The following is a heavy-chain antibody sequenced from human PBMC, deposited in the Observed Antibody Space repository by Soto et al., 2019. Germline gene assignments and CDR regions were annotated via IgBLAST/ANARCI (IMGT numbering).Heavy chain of an antibody. V-gene: IGHV4-4*07. CDR1: GGSISSYY. CDR3: ARDPKAYSRSWYNWFDP. J-gene: IGHJ5*02. Sequence: QVQLQESGPGLVKPSETLSLTCTVSGGSISSYYWSWIRQPAGKGLEWIGRIYTSGSTNYNPSLKSRVTMSVDTYKTQFSLKLSSVTAADTAVYYCARDPKAYSRSWYNWFDPWGQGTLVTVSS. CDR2: IYTSGST. D-gene: IGHD6-13*01.